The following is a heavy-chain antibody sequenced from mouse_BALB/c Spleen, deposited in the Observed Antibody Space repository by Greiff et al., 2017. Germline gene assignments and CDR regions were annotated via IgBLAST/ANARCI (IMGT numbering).Heavy chain of an antibody. CDR3: ARDRTGAMDY. Sequence: EVKLMESGGGLVKPGGSLKLSCAASGFTFSDYYMYWVRQTPEKRLEWVATISDGGSYTYYPDSVKGRFTISRDNAKNNLYLQMSSLKSEDTAMYYCARDRTGAMDYWGQGTSVTVSS. CDR2: ISDGGSYT. D-gene: IGHD1-1*01. J-gene: IGHJ4*01. V-gene: IGHV5-4*02. CDR1: GFTFSDYY.